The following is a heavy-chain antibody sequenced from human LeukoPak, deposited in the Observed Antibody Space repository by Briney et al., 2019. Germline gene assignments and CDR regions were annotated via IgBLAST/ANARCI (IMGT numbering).Heavy chain of an antibody. J-gene: IGHJ4*02. CDR2: IYSGGST. CDR1: GFTVSSNY. D-gene: IGHD6-13*01. CDR3: ASLGYSSSWAIDY. Sequence: GSLRLSCAASGFTVSSNYMSWVRQAPGKGLEWVSVIYSGGSTYYADSVKGRFTISRHNSKNTLYLQMNSLRAEDTAVYYCASLGYSSSWAIDYWGQGTLVTVSS. V-gene: IGHV3-53*04.